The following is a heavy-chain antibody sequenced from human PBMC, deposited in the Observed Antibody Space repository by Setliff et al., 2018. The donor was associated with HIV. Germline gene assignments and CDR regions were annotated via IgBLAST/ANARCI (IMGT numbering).Heavy chain of an antibody. Sequence: SETLSLTCTVSGGSISSSSYYWGWIRQPPGKGLEWIGSIYYSGNTYYNPSLKSRVTISVDASKNQFSLKLSSVTAADTAVYYCARDSAAWVTELGILGYWGQGTLVTVSS. V-gene: IGHV4-39*02. CDR3: ARDSAAWVTELGILGY. J-gene: IGHJ4*02. D-gene: IGHD3-3*01. CDR1: GGSISSSSYY. CDR2: IYYSGNT.